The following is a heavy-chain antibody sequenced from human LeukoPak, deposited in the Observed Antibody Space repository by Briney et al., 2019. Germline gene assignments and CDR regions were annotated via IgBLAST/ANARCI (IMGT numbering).Heavy chain of an antibody. V-gene: IGHV3-30*04. J-gene: IGHJ4*02. D-gene: IGHD5-24*01. CDR1: GFTFSSYA. CDR3: AREDGYYFDY. CDR2: ISYDGSNK. Sequence: GRSLRLSCAASGFTFSSYAMHWVRQAPGKGLEWVAVISYDGSNKYYADSVKGRFTITRDNSKNTLYLQMNSLRAEDTAVYYCAREDGYYFDYWGQGTLVTVSS.